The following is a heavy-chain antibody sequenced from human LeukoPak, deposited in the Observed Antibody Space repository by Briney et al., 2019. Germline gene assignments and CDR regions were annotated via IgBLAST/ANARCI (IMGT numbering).Heavy chain of an antibody. CDR2: IYYSGST. D-gene: IGHD2-15*01. CDR3: ARDRGGGSDDYMDV. CDR1: RGSISSYY. V-gene: IGHV4-59*01. Sequence: PSETLSLTCTVSRGSISSYYWSWIRQPPGKGLEWIGYIYYSGSTNYNPSLKSRVTISVDTSKNQFSLNLSSVTAADTAMYYCARDRGGGSDDYMDVWGKGTTVTVSS. J-gene: IGHJ6*03.